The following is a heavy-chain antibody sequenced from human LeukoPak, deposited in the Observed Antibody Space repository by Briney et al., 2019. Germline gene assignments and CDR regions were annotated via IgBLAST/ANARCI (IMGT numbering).Heavy chain of an antibody. CDR2: IYYSGST. V-gene: IGHV4-30-4*08. D-gene: IGHD3-22*01. CDR1: GGSISSGDYY. J-gene: IGHJ5*02. CDR3: ARGDYYDSSGYYYH. Sequence: SETLSLTCTVSGGSISSGDYYWSWIRQPPGKGLEWIGFIYYSGSTSYNPSLKSRVIISLDTSKNYFSLKLTSVTAADTAMYYCARGDYYDSSGYYYHWGQGTLVTVSS.